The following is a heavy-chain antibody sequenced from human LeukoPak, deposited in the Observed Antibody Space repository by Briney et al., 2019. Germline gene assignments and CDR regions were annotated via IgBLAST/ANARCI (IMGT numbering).Heavy chain of an antibody. CDR1: GASISSSSYY. Sequence: SETLSLTCTVSGASISSSSYYWGWVRQPPGKGLEWIGNIYYTGSTYYNPSLKSRVTISGDTSKNQFSLKLSYVTAADTAVYYCARDGSGSTTYFDYWGQGTLVSVSS. D-gene: IGHD3-3*01. CDR2: IYYTGST. J-gene: IGHJ4*02. V-gene: IGHV4-39*07. CDR3: ARDGSGSTTYFDY.